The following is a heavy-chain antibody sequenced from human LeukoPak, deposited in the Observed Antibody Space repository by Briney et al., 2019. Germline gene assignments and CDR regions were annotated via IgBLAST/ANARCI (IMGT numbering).Heavy chain of an antibody. CDR2: IYYSGST. CDR3: ARTDSSSFSLPGYFDY. J-gene: IGHJ4*02. D-gene: IGHD6-6*01. CDR1: GGSISSGGYS. Sequence: PSETLSLTCTVSGGSISSGGYSWSWIRQHPGKGLEWIGYIYYSGSTYYNPSLKSRVTISVDTSKNQFSLKLSSVTAADTAVYYCARTDSSSFSLPGYFDYWGQGTLVTVSS. V-gene: IGHV4-31*03.